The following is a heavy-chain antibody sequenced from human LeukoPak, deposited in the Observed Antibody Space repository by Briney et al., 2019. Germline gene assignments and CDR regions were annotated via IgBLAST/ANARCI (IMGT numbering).Heavy chain of an antibody. Sequence: SVKVSCKAFGYTFTSRGISWVRQAPGQGLEWMGGIIPIFGTANYAQKFQGRVTITADESTSTAYMELSSLRSEDTAVYYCARAVIAAAATFDYWGQGTLVTVSS. V-gene: IGHV1-69*13. CDR1: GYTFTSRG. J-gene: IGHJ4*02. CDR3: ARAVIAAAATFDY. D-gene: IGHD6-13*01. CDR2: IIPIFGTA.